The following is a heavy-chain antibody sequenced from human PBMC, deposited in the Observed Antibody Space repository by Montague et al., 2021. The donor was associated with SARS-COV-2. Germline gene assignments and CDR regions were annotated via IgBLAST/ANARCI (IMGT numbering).Heavy chain of an antibody. J-gene: IGHJ4*02. D-gene: IGHD2-2*03. CDR3: VGALDIVVVAATMGFEH. CDR1: GFDFSSYP. CDR2: ISYDGSNQ. V-gene: IGHV3-30-3*01. Sequence: SLSLSLSASGFDFSSYPMHWVRQAPGKGLEWVAVISYDGSNQYYVDSVKGRFTISRDNSKNTVFLQMNSLRADDTAVYYCVGALDIVVVAATMGFEHWGQGTLVTVSA.